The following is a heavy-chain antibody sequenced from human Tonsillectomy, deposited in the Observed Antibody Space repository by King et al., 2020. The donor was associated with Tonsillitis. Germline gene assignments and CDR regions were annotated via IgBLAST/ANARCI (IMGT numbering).Heavy chain of an antibody. D-gene: IGHD1-1*01. CDR2: ISYDGSNK. CDR3: AKAGPPGGGLERRDYYSYGMDV. Sequence: VQLVESGGGVVQPGRSLRLSCAASGFTFSSYGMHWVRQAPGKGLEWVAVISYDGSNKYYADSVKGRFTISRDNSKNTLYLQMNSLRAEDTAVYYCAKAGPPGGGLERRDYYSYGMDVWGQGTTVTVSS. V-gene: IGHV3-30*18. CDR1: GFTFSSYG. J-gene: IGHJ6*02.